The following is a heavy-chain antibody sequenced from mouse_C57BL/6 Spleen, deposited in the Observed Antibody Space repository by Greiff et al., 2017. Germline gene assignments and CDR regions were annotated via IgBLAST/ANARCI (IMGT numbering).Heavy chain of an antibody. Sequence: VQLQQPGAELVLPGASVKLSCKASGYTFTSYWMHWVKQRPGQGLEWIGEIDPSDSYTNYNQQCKGKSTLTVDKSSSTAYMQLSSLTSEDSAVYYCASYYGSSSFAYGGQGTLVTVSA. V-gene: IGHV1-69*01. CDR1: GYTFTSYW. CDR3: ASYYGSSSFAY. D-gene: IGHD1-1*01. J-gene: IGHJ3*01. CDR2: IDPSDSYT.